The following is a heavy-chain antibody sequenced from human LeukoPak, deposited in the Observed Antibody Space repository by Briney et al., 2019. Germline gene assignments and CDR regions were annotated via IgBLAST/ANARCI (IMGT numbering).Heavy chain of an antibody. D-gene: IGHD6-6*01. CDR2: IRYDGSNK. CDR3: ALYSSSSLDAFDI. CDR1: GFTFRSYG. Sequence: GGSLRLSCAASGFTFRSYGMHWVRQAPGKGLEWVAFIRYDGSNKYYADSVKGRFTISRDNSKNTLYLQMNSLRAEDTAVYYCALYSSSSLDAFDIWGQGTMVTVSS. V-gene: IGHV3-30*02. J-gene: IGHJ3*02.